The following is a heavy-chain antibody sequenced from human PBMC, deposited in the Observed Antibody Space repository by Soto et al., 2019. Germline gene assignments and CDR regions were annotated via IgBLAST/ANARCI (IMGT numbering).Heavy chain of an antibody. D-gene: IGHD6-13*01. CDR3: ARAVIAAAGTRVNWFDP. CDR2: INPNSGGT. Sequence: ASVKVSCKASGYTFTGYYMHWVRQAPGQGLEWMGWINPNSGGTNYAQKFQGWVTMTRDTSISTAYMELSRLRSDDTAVYYCARAVIAAAGTRVNWFDPWGQGTLVTVSS. CDR1: GYTFTGYY. J-gene: IGHJ5*02. V-gene: IGHV1-2*04.